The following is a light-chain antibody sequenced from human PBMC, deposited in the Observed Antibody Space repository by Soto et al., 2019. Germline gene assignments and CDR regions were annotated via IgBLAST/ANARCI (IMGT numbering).Light chain of an antibody. CDR3: QQYNSYSPRT. CDR2: DAS. Sequence: DIQMTQSPSTLSASVGDRVPITCRASQSISNWLAWYQQNPGKAPKLLIYDASSLESGVPSRFSGSGSGTEFTLTISRLQPDDFATYYCQQYNSYSPRTFGQGTKVEI. J-gene: IGKJ1*01. CDR1: QSISNW. V-gene: IGKV1-5*01.